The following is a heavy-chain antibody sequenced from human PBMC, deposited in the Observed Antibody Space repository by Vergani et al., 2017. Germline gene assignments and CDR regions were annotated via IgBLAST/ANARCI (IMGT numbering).Heavy chain of an antibody. J-gene: IGHJ5*02. V-gene: IGHV4-4*02. CDR2: IYHSGST. CDR1: GGSISSSNW. Sequence: QVQLQESGPGLVKPSGTLSLTCAVSGGSISSSNWWSWVRQPPGKGLEWIGEIYHSGSTNYNPSLKSRVTIPVDKSKNQFSLKLSSVTAADTAVYYCARDVGIAAARNWFDPWGQGTLVTVSS. D-gene: IGHD6-13*01. CDR3: ARDVGIAAARNWFDP.